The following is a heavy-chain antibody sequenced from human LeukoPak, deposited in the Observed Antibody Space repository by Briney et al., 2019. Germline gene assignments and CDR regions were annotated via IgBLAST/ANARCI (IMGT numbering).Heavy chain of an antibody. J-gene: IGHJ5*01. Sequence: PGGSLRLSCAASGFTFSRSAMHWVRQAPGKGLEWIAVISSDGSSKSYADSVKDRFTISRDNVDNVVYLQMNSLGAEDTAVYYCARVAVSGPTGWFDSWGQGTLVIVSS. V-gene: IGHV3-30-3*01. D-gene: IGHD2-8*02. CDR3: ARVAVSGPTGWFDS. CDR1: GFTFSRSA. CDR2: ISSDGSSK.